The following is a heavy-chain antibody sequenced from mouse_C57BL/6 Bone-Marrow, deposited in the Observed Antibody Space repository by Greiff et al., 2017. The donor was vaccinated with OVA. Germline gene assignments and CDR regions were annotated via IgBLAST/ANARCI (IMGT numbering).Heavy chain of an antibody. J-gene: IGHJ2*01. CDR1: GYAFSSSW. D-gene: IGHD1-1*01. Sequence: QVHVKQSGPELVKPGASVKISCKASGYAFSSSWMNWVKQRPGKGLEWIGRIYPGDGDTNYNGKFKGKATLTADKSSSTAYMQLSSLTSEDSAVYFCARRAYYSDYWGQGTTLTVSS. CDR3: ARRAYYSDY. CDR2: IYPGDGDT. V-gene: IGHV1-82*01.